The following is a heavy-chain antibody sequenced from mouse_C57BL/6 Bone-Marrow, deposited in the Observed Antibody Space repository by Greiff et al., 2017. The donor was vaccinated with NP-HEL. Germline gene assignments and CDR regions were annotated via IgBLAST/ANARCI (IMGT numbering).Heavy chain of an antibody. Sequence: EVQLQQSGAELVRPGASVKLSCTASGFNIKDDYMHWVKQRPEQGLEWIGWIDPENGDTEYASKFQGKATITADTSSNTAYLQLSSLTSEDTAVYYCTQFPYYYGGYWGQGTTRTVSS. CDR3: TQFPYYYGGY. J-gene: IGHJ2*01. CDR1: GFNIKDDY. V-gene: IGHV14-4*01. CDR2: IDPENGDT.